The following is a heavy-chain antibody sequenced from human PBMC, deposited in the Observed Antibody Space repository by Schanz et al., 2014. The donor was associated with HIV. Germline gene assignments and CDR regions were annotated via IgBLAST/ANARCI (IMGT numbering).Heavy chain of an antibody. CDR3: AKDQGDVTGTPFDY. Sequence: QVKLVESGGGVVQPGRSLRLSCAASGFTFSRYGMHWVRQSPGKGLEWVSAISASGGGTYYADSVKGRFTISRDNSKNTVYLQMDSLRAEDTAVYYCAKDQGDVTGTPFDYWGQGTLVTVSS. CDR2: ISASGGGT. J-gene: IGHJ4*02. V-gene: IGHV3-NL1*01. CDR1: GFTFSRYG. D-gene: IGHD1-20*01.